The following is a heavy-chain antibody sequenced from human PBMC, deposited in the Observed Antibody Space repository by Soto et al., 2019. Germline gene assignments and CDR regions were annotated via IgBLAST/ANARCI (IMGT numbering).Heavy chain of an antibody. CDR3: ARADTAMDPPGS. D-gene: IGHD5-18*01. CDR1: CTSTQHSSYS. V-gene: IGHV4-39*01. Sequence: SDTLSLTCSLPCTSTQHSSYSWAFFLHPPGKGLELIAIVYYSGTPYYNPSLKSRVTISIATSKTQVSLNLNSLTAADTAIYYCARADTAMDPPGSWGQGILVTVS. J-gene: IGHJ5*02. CDR2: VYYSGTP.